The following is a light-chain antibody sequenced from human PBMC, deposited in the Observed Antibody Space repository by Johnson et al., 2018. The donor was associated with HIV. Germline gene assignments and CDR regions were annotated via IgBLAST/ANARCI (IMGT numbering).Light chain of an antibody. J-gene: IGLJ1*01. CDR2: DDN. CDR3: GTWDNCPGAPYV. CDR1: SSNIGDNS. Sequence: QSVLTQPPSVSAAPGQKVTISCSGSSSNIGDNSVSWYQHLPGTAPKLLIYDDNKRPSGIPDRFSGSKSGTSATLGITGLQPGDEADYYCGTWDNCPGAPYVDGPGSKVTGL. V-gene: IGLV1-51*01.